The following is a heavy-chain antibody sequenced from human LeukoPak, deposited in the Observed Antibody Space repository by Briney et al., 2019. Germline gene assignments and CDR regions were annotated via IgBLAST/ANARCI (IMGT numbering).Heavy chain of an antibody. CDR3: ARLNGGN. D-gene: IGHD4-23*01. CDR2: VDYSGST. J-gene: IGHJ4*02. Sequence: SETLSLTGTVFGGSISSYYWSWIRRPPGKGLEWLGYVDYSGSTAYNPSLNGRVAISPDTSKNQFPLKLRSVTAADTAVYYCARLNGGNWGPGILVTVSS. V-gene: IGHV4-59*08. CDR1: GGSISSYY.